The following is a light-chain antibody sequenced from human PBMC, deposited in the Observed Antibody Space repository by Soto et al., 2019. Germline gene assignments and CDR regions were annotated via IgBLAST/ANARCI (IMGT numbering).Light chain of an antibody. CDR3: QQYGSSPLT. Sequence: IVLTQSPGTLSLSPGERATLSCRASQSVSSNSLAWYQQKFGQTPRLLIYGASSRATGIPDRFSGSGSGTDFILTISRLEPEDFAVYFCQQYGSSPLTFGGGTKVDIK. CDR1: QSVSSNS. J-gene: IGKJ4*01. V-gene: IGKV3-20*01. CDR2: GAS.